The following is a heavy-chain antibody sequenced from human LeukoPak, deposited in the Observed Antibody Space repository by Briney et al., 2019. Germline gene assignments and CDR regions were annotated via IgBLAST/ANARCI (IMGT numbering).Heavy chain of an antibody. Sequence: SVKVSCKASGGTFSSYAISWVRQAPGQGLEWMGGIIPIFGTANYAQKFQGRVTITADESTSTAYMELSSLRSEDTAVYYCARGVIVGATKGEYYFDYWGQGTLVTVSS. V-gene: IGHV1-69*13. J-gene: IGHJ4*02. CDR3: ARGVIVGATKGEYYFDY. D-gene: IGHD1-26*01. CDR1: GGTFSSYA. CDR2: IIPIFGTA.